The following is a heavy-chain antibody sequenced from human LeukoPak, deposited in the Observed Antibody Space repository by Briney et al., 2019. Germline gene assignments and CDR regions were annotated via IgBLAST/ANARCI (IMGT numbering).Heavy chain of an antibody. Sequence: VQPGRSLRLSCAASGFTFSSYGMHWVRQAPGKGLEWVSVIYSGGDTYYADSVKGRFTISRDNSKNMIYLEMSSLKAEDTAVYYCAKERSLEIAVAGTILDYWGQGTLVTVSS. D-gene: IGHD6-19*01. CDR3: AKERSLEIAVAGTILDY. V-gene: IGHV3-NL1*01. CDR2: IYSGGDT. J-gene: IGHJ4*02. CDR1: GFTFSSYG.